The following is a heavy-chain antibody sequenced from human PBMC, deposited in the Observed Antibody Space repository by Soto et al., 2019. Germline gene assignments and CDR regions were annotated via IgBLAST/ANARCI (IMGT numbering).Heavy chain of an antibody. CDR2: IKRDGSER. Sequence: EVQLVESGGGLVQPGGSLRLSCAASGFSFSNYWMTWVRQAPGKGLEWVANIKRDGSERSYLDSVRGRFTVSRDNAKNSLYLQMDSLRVEDTALYYCARDVSPGSRSLYLDAFDIWGQGTMVTVSS. J-gene: IGHJ3*02. CDR3: ARDVSPGSRSLYLDAFDI. D-gene: IGHD3-10*01. CDR1: GFSFSNYW. V-gene: IGHV3-7*05.